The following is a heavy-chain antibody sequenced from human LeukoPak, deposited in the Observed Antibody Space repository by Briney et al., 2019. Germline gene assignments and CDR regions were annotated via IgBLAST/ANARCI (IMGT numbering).Heavy chain of an antibody. J-gene: IGHJ5*02. CDR1: GFTFSSYA. V-gene: IGHV3-30-3*01. D-gene: IGHD4-11*01. CDR2: ISYDGSNK. Sequence: PGGSLRLSCAASGFTFSSYAMHWVRQAPGKGLEWVAVISYDGSNKYYADSVKGRFTISRDNSKNTLYLQMNSLRAEDTAVYYCARDPSGPTVTTTWFDPWGQGTLVTVSS. CDR3: ARDPSGPTVTTTWFDP.